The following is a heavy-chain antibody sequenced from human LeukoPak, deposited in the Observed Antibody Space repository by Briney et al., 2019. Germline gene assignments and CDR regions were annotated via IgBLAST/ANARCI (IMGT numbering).Heavy chain of an antibody. J-gene: IGHJ4*02. Sequence: GESLRLSCAASGFTFSYFWMHWFRQTPGKGLVWVSCINTDGSYSSYADSVKGRFTISRDNAKNTLYLQMNNLRAEDTAVYYCAREDCTIGAVCSSLLDHWGRGTLVTVSS. CDR3: AREDCTIGAVCSSLLDH. CDR1: GFTFSYFW. D-gene: IGHD2-8*01. V-gene: IGHV3-74*01. CDR2: INTDGSYS.